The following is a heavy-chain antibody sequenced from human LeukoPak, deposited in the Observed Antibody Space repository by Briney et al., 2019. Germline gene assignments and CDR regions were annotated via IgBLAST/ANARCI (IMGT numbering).Heavy chain of an antibody. V-gene: IGHV3-21*01. D-gene: IGHD4-17*01. J-gene: IGHJ4*02. CDR2: FSSSGSYI. CDR3: VRMGRYGDYDY. Sequence: PGGSLRLSCGAFGFTFSSYSMNWVRQAPGKGLEWVSSFSSSGSYIYYADSVKGRFTISRYNAKNSLYLQMNSLRAEDTAVYYCVRMGRYGDYDYWGQGTLVTVSS. CDR1: GFTFSSYS.